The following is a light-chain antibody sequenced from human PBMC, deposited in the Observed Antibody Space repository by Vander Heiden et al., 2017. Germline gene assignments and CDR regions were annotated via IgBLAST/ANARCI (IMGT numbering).Light chain of an antibody. Sequence: IVLTQSPATLSLSPGERATLSCRASQGVSSYLAWYQQKPGQAPRLLIYDASNRATGIPARFSGSGPGTDFTLTISSLEPEDFAVYYCQQRSNWHRTFGQGTKLEIK. J-gene: IGKJ2*01. CDR3: QQRSNWHRT. CDR1: QGVSSY. CDR2: DAS. V-gene: IGKV3D-11*01.